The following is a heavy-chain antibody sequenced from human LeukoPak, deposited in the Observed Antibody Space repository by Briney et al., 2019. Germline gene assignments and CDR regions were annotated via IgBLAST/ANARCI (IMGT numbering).Heavy chain of an antibody. D-gene: IGHD3-3*01. CDR2: ISSSSSTI. CDR1: GFTFSSYS. V-gene: IGHV3-48*01. CDR3: ARGRRATIFGVVTGNWFDP. J-gene: IGHJ5*02. Sequence: GGSLRLSCAASGFTFSSYSMNWVRQAPGKGLEWVSYISSSSSTIYYADSVKGRFTISRDNAKNSLYLQMNSLRAEDTAVYYCARGRRATIFGVVTGNWFDPWGQGTLVTVSS.